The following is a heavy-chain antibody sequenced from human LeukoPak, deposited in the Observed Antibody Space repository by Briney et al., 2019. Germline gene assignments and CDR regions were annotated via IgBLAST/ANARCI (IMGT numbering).Heavy chain of an antibody. V-gene: IGHV3-66*01. CDR1: GFTFSSNY. CDR3: ARDTPRGHSYGLFDY. D-gene: IGHD5-18*01. Sequence: GGSLRLSCAASGFTFSSNYMSWVRQAPGKGLEWVSVIYSGGSTYYADSVKGRFTISRDNSKNTLYLQMNSLRAEDTAVYYCARDTPRGHSYGLFDYWGQGTLVIVSS. J-gene: IGHJ4*02. CDR2: IYSGGST.